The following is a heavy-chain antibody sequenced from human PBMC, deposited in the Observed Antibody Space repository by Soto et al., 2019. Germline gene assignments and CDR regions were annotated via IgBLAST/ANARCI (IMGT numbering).Heavy chain of an antibody. CDR3: ARRGDASGSYFDF. Sequence: GGSLRLSXAASGFTFSNYDMSWVRQAPGKGLEWVSAIRDTGGSTYSADSVKGRFTISRDNSKNTLYLQMNSLRVEDTAIYYCARRGDASGSYFDFWGQGTLVTVSS. J-gene: IGHJ4*02. V-gene: IGHV3-23*01. CDR1: GFTFSNYD. D-gene: IGHD3-10*01. CDR2: IRDTGGST.